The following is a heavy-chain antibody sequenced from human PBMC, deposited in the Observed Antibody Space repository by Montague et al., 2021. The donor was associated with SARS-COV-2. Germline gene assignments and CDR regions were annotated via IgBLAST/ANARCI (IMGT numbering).Heavy chain of an antibody. V-gene: IGHV3-49*04. CDR2: IRSNAYGGTT. D-gene: IGHD6-13*01. CDR3: TRVRYSSSWYFYYGLDV. Sequence: SLRLSCAASGFTFGDYAMSWVRQAPGKGLEWVGFIRSNAYGGTTEHAASVKGRFTIARDESKSIAYLQMNSLKTEDTAVYYCTRVRYSSSWYFYYGLDVWGQGTTVTVSS. CDR1: GFTFGDYA. J-gene: IGHJ6*02.